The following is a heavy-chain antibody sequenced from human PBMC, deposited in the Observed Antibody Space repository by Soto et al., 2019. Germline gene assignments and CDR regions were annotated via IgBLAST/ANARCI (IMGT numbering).Heavy chain of an antibody. V-gene: IGHV3-23*01. D-gene: IGHD6-19*01. Sequence: GGSLRLSCEASGFNFKKFAMGWVHQAPGEGLEWVAGISCCGGSTSYADSVKGRFSPARDDSKSTLSLHLNSLRFEDTARYFCAKADGEQWLIPHLDNWGQGTLVTVSS. CDR3: AKADGEQWLIPHLDN. CDR2: ISCCGGST. CDR1: GFNFKKFA. J-gene: IGHJ4*02.